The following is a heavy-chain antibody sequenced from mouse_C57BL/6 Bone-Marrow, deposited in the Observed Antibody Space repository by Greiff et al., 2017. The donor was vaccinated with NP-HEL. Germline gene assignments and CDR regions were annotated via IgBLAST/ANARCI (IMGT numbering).Heavy chain of an antibody. CDR3: ARSGELRLPLAY. CDR1: GYTFTSYG. D-gene: IGHD3-2*02. J-gene: IGHJ3*01. CDR2: IYPRSGNT. V-gene: IGHV1-81*01. Sequence: QVQLQQSGAELARPGASVKLSCKASGYTFTSYGISWVKQRTGQGLEWIGEIYPRSGNTYYNEKFKGKATLTADKSSSTAYMELRSLTSEDSAVYFCARSGELRLPLAYWGQGTLVTVSA.